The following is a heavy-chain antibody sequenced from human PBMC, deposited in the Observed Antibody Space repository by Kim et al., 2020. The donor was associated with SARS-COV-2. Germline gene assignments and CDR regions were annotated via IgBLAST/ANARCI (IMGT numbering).Heavy chain of an antibody. CDR2: MWPGGSNA. CDR1: GYTFTSYW. D-gene: IGHD3-22*01. J-gene: IGHJ4*02. V-gene: IGHV5-51*01. CDR3: VRHGHVLDSSGYYWSH. Sequence: GESLKISCKGSGYTFTSYWIGWVRQLPGQGLEWMGIMWPGGSNAKYSPSFQGQVTISVDKSTATAFLQWSSLKASDTAMYYCVRHGHVLDSSGYYWSHWGQRTLVTVSS.